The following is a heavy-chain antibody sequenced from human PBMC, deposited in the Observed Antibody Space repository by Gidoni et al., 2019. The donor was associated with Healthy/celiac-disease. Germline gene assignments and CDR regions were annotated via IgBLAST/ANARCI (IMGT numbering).Heavy chain of an antibody. Sequence: QVQLVESGGGVVQPGRSLRLSCAASGFTFSSYAMHWVRQAPGKGLEWVAVISYDGSNKYYADSVKGRFTISRDNSKNTLYLQMNSLRAEDTAVYYCARSTLRESSSTSFDYWGQGTLVTVSS. V-gene: IGHV3-30-3*01. CDR2: ISYDGSNK. CDR1: GFTFSSYA. J-gene: IGHJ4*02. D-gene: IGHD2-2*01. CDR3: ARSTLRESSSTSFDY.